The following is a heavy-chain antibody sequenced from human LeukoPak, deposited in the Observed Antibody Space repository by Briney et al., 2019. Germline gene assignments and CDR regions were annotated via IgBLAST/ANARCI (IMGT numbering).Heavy chain of an antibody. Sequence: GGSLRLSCAASGFTFSSYSMNWVRQAPGKGLEWVSSISSSSSYIYYADSVKGRFTISRDNAKNSLYLQMNSLTAEDTAVYYCARDKIVGATHFDFWGQGTLVTVSS. J-gene: IGHJ4*02. D-gene: IGHD1-26*01. V-gene: IGHV3-21*01. CDR1: GFTFSSYS. CDR3: ARDKIVGATHFDF. CDR2: ISSSSSYI.